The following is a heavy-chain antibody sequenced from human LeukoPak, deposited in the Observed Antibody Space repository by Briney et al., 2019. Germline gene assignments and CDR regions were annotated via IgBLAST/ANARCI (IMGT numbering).Heavy chain of an antibody. D-gene: IGHD3-9*01. V-gene: IGHV1-69*13. Sequence: SVKVSCKASGGTFSSYAIGWVRQAPGQGLEWMGGIIPIFGTANYAQKFQGRVTITADESTSTAYMELSSLRSEDTAVYYCERDSYYDILTGYSNWFDPWGQGTLVTVSS. CDR2: IIPIFGTA. CDR1: GGTFSSYA. CDR3: ERDSYYDILTGYSNWFDP. J-gene: IGHJ5*02.